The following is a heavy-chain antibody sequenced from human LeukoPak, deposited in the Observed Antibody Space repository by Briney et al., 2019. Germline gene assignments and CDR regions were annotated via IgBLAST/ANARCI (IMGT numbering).Heavy chain of an antibody. CDR1: GFTLSDYY. CDR2: IAQDGSQT. Sequence: PGGSLRLSCAASGFTLSDYYMSWIRQAPGKGLEWVANIAQDGSQTYYVDSVKGRFTISRDNAKNSLHLHMNSLRAEDTAVYYCARGTYSFDYWGQGILVTVSS. V-gene: IGHV3-7*01. CDR3: ARGTYSFDY. J-gene: IGHJ4*02.